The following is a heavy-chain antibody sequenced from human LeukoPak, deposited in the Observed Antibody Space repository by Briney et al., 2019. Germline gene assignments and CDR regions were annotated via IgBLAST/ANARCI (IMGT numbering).Heavy chain of an antibody. CDR2: IKQDGSEK. CDR3: ARVVVRWFDP. J-gene: IGHJ5*02. D-gene: IGHD3-22*01. CDR1: GFTFSTYW. V-gene: IGHV3-7*01. Sequence: GGSLRLSCAASGFTFSTYWMSWVRQAPGKGPEWVANIKQDGSEKFYVESVKGRFTISRDNAKNSLYLQMSSLRAEDTALYYCARVVVRWFDPWDQGTLVTVSS.